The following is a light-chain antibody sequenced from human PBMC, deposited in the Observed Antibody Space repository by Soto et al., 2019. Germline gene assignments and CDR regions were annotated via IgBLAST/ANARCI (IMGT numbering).Light chain of an antibody. CDR2: GAS. CDR3: HQYATSPFT. J-gene: IGKJ2*01. V-gene: IGKV3-20*01. Sequence: IVLTQSPGTVSLSPGERATLSCRASETIGRAYFAWYQHRPGRTPRLVLYGASNRAAGIPDRLSGSGSGADFTLTISRVEPEDFAVYYCHQYATSPFTFGQWTKLEI. CDR1: ETIGRAY.